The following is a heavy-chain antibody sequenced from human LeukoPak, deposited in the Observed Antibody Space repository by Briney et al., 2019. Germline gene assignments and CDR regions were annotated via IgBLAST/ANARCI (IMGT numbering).Heavy chain of an antibody. CDR3: AREGLTLKHFDF. D-gene: IGHD2-21*02. CDR1: GYTFTAYF. J-gene: IGHJ4*02. Sequence: ASVKVSCKASGYTFTAYFMHWVRQAPGQGPEWMGWINPNSGETNYAHKFRGRVSIGRDTSIDTAYMEMSRLTSDDGALYYCAREGLTLKHFDFWGQGSLVTVSS. V-gene: IGHV1-2*02. CDR2: INPNSGET.